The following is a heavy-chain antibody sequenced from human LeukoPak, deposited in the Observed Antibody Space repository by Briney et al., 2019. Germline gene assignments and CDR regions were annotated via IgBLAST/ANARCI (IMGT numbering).Heavy chain of an antibody. CDR1: GYTFTSYY. D-gene: IGHD2-15*01. V-gene: IGHV1-69*06. CDR2: IIPIFGTA. CDR3: ARSLSPDLFVSVGRSPIWFDP. J-gene: IGHJ5*02. Sequence: ASVKVSCKASGYTFTSYYMHWVRQAPGQGLEWMGGIIPIFGTANYAQKFQGRVTITADKSTSTAYMELSSLRSEDTAVYYCARSLSPDLFVSVGRSPIWFDPWGQGTLVTVSS.